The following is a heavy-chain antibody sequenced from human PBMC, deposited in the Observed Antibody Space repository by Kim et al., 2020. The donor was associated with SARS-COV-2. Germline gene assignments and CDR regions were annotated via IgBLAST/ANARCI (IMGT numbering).Heavy chain of an antibody. Sequence: ASVKVSCKASGYTFTSYDINWVRQATGQGLEWMGWMNPNSGNTGYAQKFQGRVTMTRNTSISTAYMELSSLRSEDTAVYYCAREGAGRLWFGELSSYYYYGMDVWGQGTTVTVSS. CDR1: GYTFTSYD. CDR3: AREGAGRLWFGELSSYYYYGMDV. D-gene: IGHD3-10*01. CDR2: MNPNSGNT. V-gene: IGHV1-8*01. J-gene: IGHJ6*02.